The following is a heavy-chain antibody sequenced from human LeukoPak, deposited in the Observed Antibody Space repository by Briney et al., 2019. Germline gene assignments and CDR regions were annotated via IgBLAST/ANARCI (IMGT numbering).Heavy chain of an antibody. CDR3: ASTYRVGSTGFDP. J-gene: IGHJ5*02. D-gene: IGHD1-26*01. CDR2: IYHSGST. Sequence: SETLSLTCAVSGYSITGGYYWGWIRPPPGKGLEWIGNIYHSGSTYYNPSLKSRVTILVDTSKNQFSLNLNSVTAADTAVYYCASTYRVGSTGFDPWGQGTLVTVSS. V-gene: IGHV4-38-2*01. CDR1: GYSITGGYY.